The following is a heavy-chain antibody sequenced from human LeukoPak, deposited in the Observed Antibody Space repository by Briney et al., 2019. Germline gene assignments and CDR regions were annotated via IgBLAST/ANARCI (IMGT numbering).Heavy chain of an antibody. V-gene: IGHV3-53*01. D-gene: IGHD3-9*01. J-gene: IGHJ4*02. CDR1: GFTVSNNY. CDR3: ARSGYFDWLFYNY. Sequence: PGGSLRLSCAASGFTVSNNYMSWARQAPGKGLEWVSVIYSGGSTYYADSVKGRFTVFRDNSKNTLYLQMNSLRAEDTAVYYCARSGYFDWLFYNYWGQGTLVTVSS. CDR2: IYSGGST.